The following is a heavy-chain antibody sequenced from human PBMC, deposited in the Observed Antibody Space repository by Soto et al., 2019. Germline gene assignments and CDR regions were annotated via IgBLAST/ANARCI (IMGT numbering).Heavy chain of an antibody. Sequence: SETLSLSCTVSGGSISSSTYHWSWIRQPPGKGLEWIASIYYTGTTYYSPSLKSRVTISVDTSKNHFSLKLSSVTAADTAVYYCSRERESASEHWGQGTLVTVSS. J-gene: IGHJ4*02. V-gene: IGHV4-39*02. CDR1: GGSISSSTYH. CDR2: IYYTGTT. CDR3: SRERESASEH.